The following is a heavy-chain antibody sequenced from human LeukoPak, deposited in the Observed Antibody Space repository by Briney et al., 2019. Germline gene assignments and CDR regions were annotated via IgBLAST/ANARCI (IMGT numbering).Heavy chain of an antibody. V-gene: IGHV3-7*03. CDR2: IKQDGSDK. J-gene: IGHJ4*02. D-gene: IGHD5-18*01. CDR1: GFTFSSYW. CDR3: SKHMDTALAAFDY. Sequence: GGSLRLSCAASGFTFSSYWMSWVRQAPGKGLEWVANIKQDGSDKYYVDSVKGRFTISRDNAKNSLYLQMNSLRAEDTALYYCSKHMDTALAAFDYWGQGTLVTVSS.